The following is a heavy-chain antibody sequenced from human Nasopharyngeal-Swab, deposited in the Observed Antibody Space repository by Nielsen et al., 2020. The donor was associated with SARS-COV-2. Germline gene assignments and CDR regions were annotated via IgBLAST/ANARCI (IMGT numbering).Heavy chain of an antibody. Sequence: GESLKISCAASGFTFSSYAMSWVRQAPGKGLEWVSAISGSGGSTYYADSVKGRFTISRDNSKNTLYLQMNSLRAEDTAVYYCAKDLEYYYDSSGYWFFDYWGQGTLVTVPS. V-gene: IGHV3-23*01. CDR3: AKDLEYYYDSSGYWFFDY. J-gene: IGHJ4*02. D-gene: IGHD3-22*01. CDR2: ISGSGGST. CDR1: GFTFSSYA.